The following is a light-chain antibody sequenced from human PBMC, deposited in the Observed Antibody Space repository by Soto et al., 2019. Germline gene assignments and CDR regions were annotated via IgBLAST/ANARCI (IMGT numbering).Light chain of an antibody. CDR2: EDN. V-gene: IGLV6-57*02. J-gene: IGLJ2*01. CDR1: SGSIASNS. Sequence: NFMLTQPHSVAESPGKTVTISCTGSSGSIASNSVQWYQQRPGSAPTTVIYEDNQRPSGVPDRFSGSFDSSSNSASLTISGLKTEDEAGYYCQSFDSSNHVVFGGGTKLTVL. CDR3: QSFDSSNHVV.